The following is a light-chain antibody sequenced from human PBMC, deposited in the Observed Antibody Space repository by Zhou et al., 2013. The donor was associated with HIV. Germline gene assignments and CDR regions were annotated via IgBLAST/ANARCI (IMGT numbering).Light chain of an antibody. CDR2: DAS. Sequence: IVMTQSPAALSVSPGERATLSCRASQSVSSNLAWYQQKPGQAPRLLIYDASSRATGIPARFSGSASGTEFTLTISSLQSEDFAVYYCQQYNKWPPDTFGPGTKVDIK. V-gene: IGKV3-15*01. J-gene: IGKJ3*01. CDR1: QSVSSN. CDR3: QQYNKWPPDT.